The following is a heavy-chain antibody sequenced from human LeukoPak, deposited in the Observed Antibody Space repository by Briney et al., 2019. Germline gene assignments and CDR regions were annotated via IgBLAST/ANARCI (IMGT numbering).Heavy chain of an antibody. V-gene: IGHV3-11*06. D-gene: IGHD3-10*01. J-gene: IGHJ4*02. CDR2: ISSSSSYT. CDR3: AVDYTGSERFDY. Sequence: GGSLRLSCAASGFTFSSYAMSWIRQAPGKGLEWISYISSSSSYTNYADSVKGRFTISRNNAKNSLYLQMDSLRAEDTAVYFCAVDYTGSERFDYWGQGTLVTVSS. CDR1: GFTFSSYA.